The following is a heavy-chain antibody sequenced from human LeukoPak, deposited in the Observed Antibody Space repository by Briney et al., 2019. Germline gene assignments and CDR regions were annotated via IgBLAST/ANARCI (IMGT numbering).Heavy chain of an antibody. Sequence: GGSLRLSCAASGFTFSSYEMNWVRQAPGKGLEWVSYISSSGSTIYYADSVKGRFTISRDNAKNSLYLQMDSLRAEDTAVYYCASFVFYGELDYGDYWGQGTLVTVSS. J-gene: IGHJ4*02. D-gene: IGHD4-17*01. CDR3: ASFVFYGELDYGDY. CDR2: ISSSGSTI. V-gene: IGHV3-48*03. CDR1: GFTFSSYE.